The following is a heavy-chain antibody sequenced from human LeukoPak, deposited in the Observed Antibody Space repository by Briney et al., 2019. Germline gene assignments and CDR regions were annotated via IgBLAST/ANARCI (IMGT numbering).Heavy chain of an antibody. J-gene: IGHJ4*02. CDR2: ISSNGGST. CDR3: ARSTDYYGSGSSLLDY. D-gene: IGHD3-10*01. V-gene: IGHV3-64*01. CDR1: GFTFSSYA. Sequence: PGRSLRLSCAASGFTFSSYAMHWVRQAPGKGLEYVSAISSNGGSTYYANSVKGRFTISRDNSKNTLYLQMGSLRAEDMAVYYCARSTDYYGSGSSLLDYWGQGTLVTVSS.